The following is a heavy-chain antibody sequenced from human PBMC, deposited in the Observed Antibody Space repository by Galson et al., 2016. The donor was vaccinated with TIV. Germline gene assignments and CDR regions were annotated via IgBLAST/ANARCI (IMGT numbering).Heavy chain of an antibody. CDR1: GYSFTSNW. CDR3: ARAPGYSDYSYGYFDS. D-gene: IGHD5-12*01. J-gene: IGHJ4*02. Sequence: QSGAEVKKPGESLKISCKLSGYSFTSNWIAWVREMPGKGLEWMGIMYPADPDIRYSPSFQGQVTISADESISTAYLQWSSLKASDSAMYFCARAPGYSDYSYGYFDSWGQGTRVTVSS. V-gene: IGHV5-51*03. CDR2: MYPADPDI.